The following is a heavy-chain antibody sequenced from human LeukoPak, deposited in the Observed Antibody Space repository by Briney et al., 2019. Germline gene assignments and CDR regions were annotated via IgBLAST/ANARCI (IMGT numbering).Heavy chain of an antibody. Sequence: GESLKISCKGSGYSFTNYWIGWVRPMPGKGLEWMGIIYPGDSDTRYSPSFQGQVTISADKSISTAYLQWSSLKASDTAMYYCARIDSSSWYYFDYWGQGTLVTVSS. J-gene: IGHJ4*02. D-gene: IGHD6-6*01. CDR1: GYSFTNYW. CDR3: ARIDSSSWYYFDY. CDR2: IYPGDSDT. V-gene: IGHV5-51*01.